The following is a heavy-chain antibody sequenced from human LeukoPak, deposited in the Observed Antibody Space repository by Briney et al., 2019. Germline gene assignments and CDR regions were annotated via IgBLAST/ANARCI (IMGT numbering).Heavy chain of an antibody. V-gene: IGHV3-23*01. Sequence: GGSLRLSCAASAFTFSIYTMTWVRQAPGKGLEWVSGISGSGDNTYYADSVRGRFTISRDNSKNTLYLQMNSLRAEDTAVYYCVKDRGSTMFRGVIIPPGNWGQGTLVTVSS. D-gene: IGHD3-10*01. CDR1: AFTFSIYT. CDR2: ISGSGDNT. J-gene: IGHJ4*02. CDR3: VKDRGSTMFRGVIIPPGN.